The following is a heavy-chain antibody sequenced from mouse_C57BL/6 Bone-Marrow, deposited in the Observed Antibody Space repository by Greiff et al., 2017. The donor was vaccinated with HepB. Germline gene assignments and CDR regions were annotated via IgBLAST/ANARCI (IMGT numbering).Heavy chain of an antibody. J-gene: IGHJ3*01. CDR3: ARGPHYYGSRAWFAY. CDR1: GFTFSDYG. D-gene: IGHD1-1*01. Sequence: EVMLVESGGGLVKPGGSLKLSCAASGFTFSDYGMHWVRQAPEKGLEWVAYISSGSSTIYYADTVKGRFTISRDNAKNTLFLQMTSLRSEDTAMYYCARGPHYYGSRAWFAYWGQGTLVTVSA. V-gene: IGHV5-17*01. CDR2: ISSGSSTI.